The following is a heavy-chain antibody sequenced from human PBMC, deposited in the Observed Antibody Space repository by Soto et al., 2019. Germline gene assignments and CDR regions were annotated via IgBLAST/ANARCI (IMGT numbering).Heavy chain of an antibody. J-gene: IGHJ4*02. Sequence: GASVKVSCKASGYSFTNYGISWGRQAPGQGLEWMGWISGHNGNTNYAQKLQGRVTMTTDTSTSTAYMELRSLRSDDTAVYYCARYYYGSGSPRSPLFYWGQGTLVTGSA. V-gene: IGHV1-18*01. D-gene: IGHD3-10*01. CDR1: GYSFTNYG. CDR2: ISGHNGNT. CDR3: ARYYYGSGSPRSPLFY.